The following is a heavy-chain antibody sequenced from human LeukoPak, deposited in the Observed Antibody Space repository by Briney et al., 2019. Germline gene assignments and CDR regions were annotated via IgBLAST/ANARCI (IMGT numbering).Heavy chain of an antibody. CDR1: GVSINGNY. J-gene: IGHJ5*02. D-gene: IGHD3-3*01. CDR3: ARVFRGVVTSNWFDP. Sequence: SETLSLTCTVSGVSINGNYWTWIRQLPGKGLEWIGFVSDTGDTDYNPSLKSRLTISADTSKSQLSLSLSSVTAADTALYYCARVFRGVVTSNWFDPWGQETLVTVSS. CDR2: VSDTGDT. V-gene: IGHV4-59*01.